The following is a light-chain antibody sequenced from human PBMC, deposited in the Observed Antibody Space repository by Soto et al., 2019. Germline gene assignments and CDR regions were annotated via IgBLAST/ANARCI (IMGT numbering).Light chain of an antibody. CDR1: PSVSNS. Sequence: ESVFTDFPARLAVSQGERATLSCRASPSVSNSLAWYQHKPGQAPRLLIYDAFNRATGVPTRFSGSGSGTDFTLTISSLEPEDFAVYYCQQRNRWPPVTFGGGTKVDIK. V-gene: IGKV3-11*01. J-gene: IGKJ4*01. CDR2: DAF. CDR3: QQRNRWPPVT.